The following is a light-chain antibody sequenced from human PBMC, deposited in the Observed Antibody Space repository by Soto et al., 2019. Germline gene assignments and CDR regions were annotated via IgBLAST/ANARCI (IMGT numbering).Light chain of an antibody. CDR1: QSVSSN. J-gene: IGKJ2*01. Sequence: EIVMTQSPATLSVSPGERATLYCRASQSVSSNLAWYQHKPGQAPRLLIYGVSTRATGIPARFSGSGSGTEFTLTISSLQSEDFAVYYCQQYNKWPSYTFGQGTKLELK. CDR3: QQYNKWPSYT. CDR2: GVS. V-gene: IGKV3-15*01.